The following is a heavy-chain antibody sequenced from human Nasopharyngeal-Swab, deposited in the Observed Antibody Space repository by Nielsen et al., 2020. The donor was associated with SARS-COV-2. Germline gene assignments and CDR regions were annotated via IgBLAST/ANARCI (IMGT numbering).Heavy chain of an antibody. CDR3: ARHGASGSFGDY. CDR2: IYYTGST. V-gene: IGHV4-59*08. D-gene: IGHD3-10*01. J-gene: IGHJ4*02. Sequence: WIRQPPGKGLEYIGYIYYTGSTYYSPSLKGRVTMAEDTSKNQLPWKLTSVTAADTAVYYCARHGASGSFGDYWGKGTLVTVSS.